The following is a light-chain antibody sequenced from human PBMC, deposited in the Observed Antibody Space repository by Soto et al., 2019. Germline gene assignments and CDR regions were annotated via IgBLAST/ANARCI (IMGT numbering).Light chain of an antibody. CDR3: CSYAGSYTFVYV. J-gene: IGLJ1*01. CDR1: SSDVGGYNY. Sequence: QSVLTQPRSVSGSPGQSVTISCTGTSSDVGGYNYVSWYQQHPGKAPKLMIYDVSKRPSGVPDRFSGSKSGNTASLTISGLQAEDDADYYCCSYAGSYTFVYVFGTGTKVTVL. CDR2: DVS. V-gene: IGLV2-11*01.